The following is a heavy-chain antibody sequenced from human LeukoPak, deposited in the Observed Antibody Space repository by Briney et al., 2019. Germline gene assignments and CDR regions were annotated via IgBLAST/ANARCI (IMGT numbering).Heavy chain of an antibody. D-gene: IGHD3-22*01. CDR1: GFTFSSYG. CDR2: IWYDGSNI. Sequence: PGRSLRLSCAASGFTFSSYGMHWVRQAPGKGLEWLAVIWYDGSNIYYADPVKGRFAISRDNSQNTLYLQINSLRAEDTAVYYCARARNDYDTSSFSALDYWGQGTLVTVSS. CDR3: ARARNDYDTSSFSALDY. J-gene: IGHJ4*02. V-gene: IGHV3-33*01.